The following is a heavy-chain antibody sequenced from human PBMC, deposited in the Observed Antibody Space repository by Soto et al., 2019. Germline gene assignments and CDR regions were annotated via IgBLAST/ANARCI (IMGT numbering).Heavy chain of an antibody. CDR2: IATSGKYI. J-gene: IGHJ3*02. CDR1: GYTLGDYD. V-gene: IGHV3-48*02. D-gene: IGHD3-9*01. CDR3: VRDRDWAFDI. Sequence: EHLVESGGGLVQPGGSLRLSCAASGYTLGDYDMNWVRQAPGKGLEWVSYIATSGKYIFYPDSVRGRFTISRDDAKNSLYLQLNSLRDEDTAVYYCVRDRDWAFDIWGQGTMVTVSS.